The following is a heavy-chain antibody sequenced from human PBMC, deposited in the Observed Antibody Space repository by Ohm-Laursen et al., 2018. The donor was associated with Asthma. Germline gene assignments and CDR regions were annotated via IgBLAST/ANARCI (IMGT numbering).Heavy chain of an antibody. Sequence: GSLRLSCAASGFSLSDYFLHWVRQGPGEGLVWISHLFPDGRRTNYADSVKGRFTISRDDAQNTVYLQMNSLRVDDTAVYYCARGNLEGLLRGQGTLVTVSS. CDR1: GFSLSDYF. V-gene: IGHV3-74*01. J-gene: IGHJ4*02. CDR3: ARGNLEGLL. D-gene: IGHD1-1*01. CDR2: LFPDGRRT.